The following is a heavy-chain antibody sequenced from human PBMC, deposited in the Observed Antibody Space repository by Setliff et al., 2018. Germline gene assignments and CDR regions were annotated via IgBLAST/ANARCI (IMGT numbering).Heavy chain of an antibody. Sequence: PSETLSLTCTAYGGTFSDYYWTWIRQPPGKGLEWIGEINHSGTTNYNPSLKSRVTISVDTSKNQFSLTMSSVTAADAAVYYCARGGERYHTANWGQGLLVTVSS. D-gene: IGHD2-2*01. CDR1: GGTFSDYY. CDR2: INHSGTT. CDR3: ARGGERYHTAN. V-gene: IGHV4-34*01. J-gene: IGHJ4*02.